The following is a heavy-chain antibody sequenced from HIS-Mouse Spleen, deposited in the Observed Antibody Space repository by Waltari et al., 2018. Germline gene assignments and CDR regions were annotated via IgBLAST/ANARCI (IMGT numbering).Heavy chain of an antibody. CDR3: AKDKHHAFDY. CDR1: VFTVGSYG. V-gene: IGHV3-30*18. J-gene: IGHJ4*02. CDR2: ISYDGSNK. Sequence: QVQLVESGGGVVQPGGSLRLSCAASVFTVGSYGMHWVRQAPGKGLEWVAVISYDGSNKYYADSVKGRFTISRDNSKNTLYLQMNSLRAEDTAVYYCAKDKHHAFDYWGQGTLVTVSS.